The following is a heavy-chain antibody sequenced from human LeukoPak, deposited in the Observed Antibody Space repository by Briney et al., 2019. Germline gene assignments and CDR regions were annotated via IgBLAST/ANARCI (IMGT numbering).Heavy chain of an antibody. CDR1: GGSISSGGYY. D-gene: IGHD3-9*01. J-gene: IGHJ5*02. CDR3: AIDLVFDP. Sequence: PSQTLSLTCTVPGGSISSGGYYWSWVRQHPGKGLEWIWYIYYSGSTYYNPSLKRRVTISVDTSKNQFSLKLSSVTAADTAVYYCAIDLVFDPWGQGTLVTVSS. CDR2: IYYSGST. V-gene: IGHV4-31*03.